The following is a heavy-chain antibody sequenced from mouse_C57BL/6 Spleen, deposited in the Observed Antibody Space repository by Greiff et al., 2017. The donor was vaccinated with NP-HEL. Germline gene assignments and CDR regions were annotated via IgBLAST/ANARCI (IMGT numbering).Heavy chain of an antibody. CDR2: IDPETGGT. Sequence: QVQLKESGAELVRPGASVTLSCKASGYKFTDYEMNWVKQTPVHGLEWIGDIDPETGGTAYNQKLKGKAILTADKSYSAAYMELRSLTSEDSAVYYCTRRGYCNYPVLFAYWGQGTLVTVSA. CDR1: GYKFTDYE. CDR3: TRRGYCNYPVLFAY. V-gene: IGHV1-15*01. J-gene: IGHJ3*01. D-gene: IGHD2-10*02.